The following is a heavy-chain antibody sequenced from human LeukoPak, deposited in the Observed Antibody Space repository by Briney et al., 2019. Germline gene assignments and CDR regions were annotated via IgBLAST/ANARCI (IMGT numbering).Heavy chain of an antibody. D-gene: IGHD3-10*01. CDR3: ARGGDYYGSGSYPEY. V-gene: IGHV4-34*01. J-gene: IGHJ4*02. CDR1: VGSFSGYY. Sequence: SETLSLTCAVYVGSFSGYYWSWIRQPPGKGLEWIGEINHSGSTNYNPSLKSRVTISVDTSKNQFSLKLSSVTAADTAVYYCARGGDYYGSGSYPEYWGQGTLVTVSS. CDR2: INHSGST.